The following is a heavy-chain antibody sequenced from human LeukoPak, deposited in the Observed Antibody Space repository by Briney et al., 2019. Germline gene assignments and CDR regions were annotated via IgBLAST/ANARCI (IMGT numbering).Heavy chain of an antibody. CDR1: GYTFTSYY. CDR2: INPSGGST. D-gene: IGHD6-6*01. V-gene: IGHV1-46*01. J-gene: IGHJ6*02. CDR3: ARRSFYYGMDV. Sequence: AASVKVSCKASGYTFTSYYMHWVRQAPGQGLEWMGIINPSGGSTSYAQKFQGRVTMTRNTSISTAYMELSSLRSEDTAVYYCARRSFYYGMDVWGQGTTVTVSS.